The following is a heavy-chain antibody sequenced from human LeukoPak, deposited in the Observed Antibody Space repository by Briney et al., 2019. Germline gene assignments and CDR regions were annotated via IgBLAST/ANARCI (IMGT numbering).Heavy chain of an antibody. J-gene: IGHJ3*02. D-gene: IGHD6-13*01. Sequence: ASVKVSCKASGYTFTSYDINWVRQATGRGLEWMGWMNPNSGNTGYAQKFQGRVTITRNTSISTAYMELSSLRSEDTAVYYCATGGPYSSSWSNAFDIWGQGTMVTVSS. CDR1: GYTFTSYD. CDR3: ATGGPYSSSWSNAFDI. V-gene: IGHV1-8*03. CDR2: MNPNSGNT.